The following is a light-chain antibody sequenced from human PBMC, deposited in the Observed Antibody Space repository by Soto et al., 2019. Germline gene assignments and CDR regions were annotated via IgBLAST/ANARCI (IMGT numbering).Light chain of an antibody. J-gene: IGLJ3*02. CDR3: QVWDSSSDHWV. Sequence: SYELTQPPSVSVAPGKTARITCGGNNIGSKSVHWYQQKPGQAPVLVIYYDSDRPSGIPERFSDSNSGNTATLTISRVEAEDEADYYCQVWDSSSDHWVFGGGTKLTVL. CDR1: NIGSKS. CDR2: YDS. V-gene: IGLV3-21*04.